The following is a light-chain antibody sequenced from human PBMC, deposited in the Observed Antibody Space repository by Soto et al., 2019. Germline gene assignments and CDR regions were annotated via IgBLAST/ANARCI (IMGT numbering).Light chain of an antibody. V-gene: IGLV1-51*01. Sequence: QSVLTQPPSVSAAPGQTVTISCSGSNSNIGTKNVCWYQQLPGTAPKLLIYDNIKRPSGIPDRFSASKSGTSATLAITGLQTGDEADYYCGTCDSSLSGGVFGGGTQLTVL. CDR2: DNI. CDR3: GTCDSSLSGGV. CDR1: NSNIGTKN. J-gene: IGLJ2*01.